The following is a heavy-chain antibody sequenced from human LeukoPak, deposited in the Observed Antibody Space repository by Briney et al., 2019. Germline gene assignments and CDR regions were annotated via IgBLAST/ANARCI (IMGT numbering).Heavy chain of an antibody. Sequence: PGGSLRLSCAASGFTFDDYAMHWVRQAPGKGLEWVSGISWNSGSIGYADSVKGRFTISRDNSKNTLYLQMNSLRAEDTAVYYCANSPLPTIAPNWFDPWGQGTLVTVSS. J-gene: IGHJ5*02. D-gene: IGHD6-13*01. V-gene: IGHV3-9*01. CDR2: ISWNSGSI. CDR1: GFTFDDYA. CDR3: ANSPLPTIAPNWFDP.